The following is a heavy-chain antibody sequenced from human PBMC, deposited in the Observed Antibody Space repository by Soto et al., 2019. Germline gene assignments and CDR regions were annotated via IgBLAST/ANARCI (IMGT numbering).Heavy chain of an antibody. D-gene: IGHD3-3*01. CDR2: ISSSSSYI. Sequence: GSLRLSCAASGFTFSSYSMNWVRQAPGKGLEWVSSISSSSSYIYYADSVKGRFTISRDNAKNSLYLQMNSLRAEDTAVYYCARGAPYDVWRATWHYYYGVEVWRQGTTVTVTS. CDR1: GFTFSSYS. CDR3: ARGAPYDVWRATWHYYYGVEV. J-gene: IGHJ6*02. V-gene: IGHV3-21*01.